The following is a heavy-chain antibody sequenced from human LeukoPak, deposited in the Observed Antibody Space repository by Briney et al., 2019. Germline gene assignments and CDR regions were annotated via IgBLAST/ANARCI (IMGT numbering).Heavy chain of an antibody. Sequence: SETLSLTCTVSGGSVSGYHWSWIRQSPGTGLEWIGNIYHSGSTKYNPSLKSRFIVSVDTSKNQFSLKVSSVTAADTAVYYCARITFVVEGYGMDVWGQGTTVTVSS. CDR2: IYHSGST. V-gene: IGHV4-4*09. D-gene: IGHD2-21*01. CDR3: ARITFVVEGYGMDV. J-gene: IGHJ6*02. CDR1: GGSVSGYH.